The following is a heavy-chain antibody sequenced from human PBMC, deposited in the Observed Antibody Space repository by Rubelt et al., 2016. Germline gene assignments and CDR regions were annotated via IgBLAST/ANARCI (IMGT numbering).Heavy chain of an antibody. Sequence: QLQLQESGPGLVKPSETLSLTCTVPGGSISSSSYYWGWIRQPPGKGLEWIGSIYYSGSTYYNPSLKGRVTISVDTSKNQFSLRLSAVTAAGTAVYDCARGQWELPDWYFDLWGRGTLVTVSS. CDR3: ARGQWELPDWYFDL. J-gene: IGHJ2*01. V-gene: IGHV4-39*07. CDR1: GGSISSSSYY. D-gene: IGHD1-26*01. CDR2: IYYSGST.